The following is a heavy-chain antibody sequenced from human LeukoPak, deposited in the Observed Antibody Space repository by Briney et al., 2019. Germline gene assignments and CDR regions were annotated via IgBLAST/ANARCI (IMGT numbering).Heavy chain of an antibody. J-gene: IGHJ4*02. D-gene: IGHD3-3*01. CDR3: ARYVYGVVTPFDY. CDR2: ISTRGDYI. V-gene: IGHV3-21*01. CDR1: PFTFSDYT. Sequence: GGSLRLSCAASPFTFSDYTMNWVRRAPGKGLEWVSSISTRGDYIYYAESVKGRFTISRDNAKNSLYLQMNSLRAEDTAVYYCARYVYGVVTPFDYWGQGTLVTVSS.